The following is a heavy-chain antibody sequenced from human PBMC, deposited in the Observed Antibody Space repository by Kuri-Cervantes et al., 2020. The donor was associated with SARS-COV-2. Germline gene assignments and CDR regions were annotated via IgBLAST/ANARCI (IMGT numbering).Heavy chain of an antibody. CDR1: GASISNGSCY. V-gene: IGHV4-61*02. D-gene: IGHD5-18*01. CDR2: FYTTERI. Sequence: SETLSLTCTVSGASISNGSCYWSWIRQPAGKGLEWIGRFYTTERINYNPSLKSRVTISVDTSKNQFSLRLTSVTAADTAVYYCARDVVHTYGWRAFDYWGQGSLVTVSS. CDR3: ARDVVHTYGWRAFDY. J-gene: IGHJ4*02.